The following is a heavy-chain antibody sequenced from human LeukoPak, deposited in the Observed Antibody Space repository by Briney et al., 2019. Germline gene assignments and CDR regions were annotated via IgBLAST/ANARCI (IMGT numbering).Heavy chain of an antibody. CDR2: INHSGST. V-gene: IGHV4-34*01. Sequence: PSETLSLTCAVYGGSFSGYYWSWIRQPPGKGLEWIGEINHSGSTNYNPSLKSRVTISVDTSKNQFSLKLSPVTAADTAVYYCARASATVTTLGWFDPWGQGTLVTVSS. CDR3: ARASATVTTLGWFDP. J-gene: IGHJ5*02. D-gene: IGHD4-17*01. CDR1: GGSFSGYY.